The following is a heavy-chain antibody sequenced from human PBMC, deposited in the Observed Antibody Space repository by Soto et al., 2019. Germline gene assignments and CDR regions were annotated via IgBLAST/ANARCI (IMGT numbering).Heavy chain of an antibody. CDR1: GFTFSSYS. V-gene: IGHV3-21*01. CDR3: ARDLILYYDTLTGYYPSYYYGMDV. J-gene: IGHJ6*02. Sequence: GSLRLSCAASGFTFSSYSMNWVRQAPGKGLEWVSSISSSSSYIYYADSVKGRFTISRDNAKNSLYLQMNSLRAEDTAVYYCARDLILYYDTLTGYYPSYYYGMDVWGQGTTVTVSS. D-gene: IGHD3-9*01. CDR2: ISSSSSYI.